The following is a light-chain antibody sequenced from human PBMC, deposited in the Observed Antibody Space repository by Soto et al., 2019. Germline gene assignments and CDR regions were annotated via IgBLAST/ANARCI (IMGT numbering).Light chain of an antibody. Sequence: QSVLTQPPSASGSPGQSVTISCTGTSSDVGVYNYVSWYQQYPGRAPKLMIYEFTKRPSGVPDRFSGSKSGNTASLTVSGLQDEDEADYYCSSYAASNNFYFVFGGGTKLTVL. V-gene: IGLV2-8*01. J-gene: IGLJ3*02. CDR2: EFT. CDR1: SSDVGVYNY. CDR3: SSYAASNNFYFV.